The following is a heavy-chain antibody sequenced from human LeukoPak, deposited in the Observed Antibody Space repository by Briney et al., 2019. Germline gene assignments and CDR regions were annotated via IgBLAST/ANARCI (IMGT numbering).Heavy chain of an antibody. D-gene: IGHD6-19*01. CDR3: ARDISSGWSDFDY. V-gene: IGHV3-7*01. CDR1: GFTFSSYW. Sequence: GGSLRLSCAASGFTFSSYWMSWVRQAPGKGLEWVANIKQDGSEKYYVDSVKGRFTISRDNAKNSLYLQMNSLRAEDTAVYYCARDISSGWSDFDYWGQGTLVTVSS. CDR2: IKQDGSEK. J-gene: IGHJ4*02.